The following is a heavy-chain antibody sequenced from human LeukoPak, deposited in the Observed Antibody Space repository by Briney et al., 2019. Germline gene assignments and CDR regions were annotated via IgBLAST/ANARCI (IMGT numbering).Heavy chain of an antibody. D-gene: IGHD3-16*02. CDR3: ARDRKITFGGVIVIPYYFDY. CDR1: GFTFGDYA. CDR2: ISSSSSYI. Sequence: KAGGSLRLSCTASGFTFGDYAMSWVRQAPGKGLEWVSSISSSSSYIFYADSVKGRFTISRDNAKNSLYLQMNSQRAEDTAVYYCARDRKITFGGVIVIPYYFDYWGQGTLVTVSS. J-gene: IGHJ4*02. V-gene: IGHV3-21*01.